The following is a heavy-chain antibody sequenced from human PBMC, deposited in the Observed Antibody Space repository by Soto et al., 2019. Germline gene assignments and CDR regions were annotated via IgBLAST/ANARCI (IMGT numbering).Heavy chain of an antibody. CDR2: ISDDSTYI. J-gene: IGHJ1*01. D-gene: IGHD3-16*01. V-gene: IGHV3-21*01. Sequence: PGGSLRLSCAASGFMFSAYTMNWVRQAPGKGLEWLSSISDDSTYIDYADSLGGRFTVSRDNARKSLYLQMDSLGPEDTGVYYCATPYYFNHWGPGTLVTVSS. CDR3: ATPYYFNH. CDR1: GFMFSAYT.